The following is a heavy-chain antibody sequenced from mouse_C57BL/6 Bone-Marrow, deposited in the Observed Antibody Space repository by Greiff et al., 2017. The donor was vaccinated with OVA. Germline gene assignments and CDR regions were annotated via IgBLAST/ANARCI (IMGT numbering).Heavy chain of an antibody. Sequence: EVKLVESGTVLARPGASVKMSCKTSGYTFTSYWMHWVKQRPGQGLEWIGAIYPGNSDTSYNQKFKGKAKLTAVTSASTAYMELSSLTNEDSAVYYCTRPYYYYGSSYHFDYWGQGTTLTVSS. D-gene: IGHD1-1*01. J-gene: IGHJ2*01. V-gene: IGHV1-5*01. CDR1: GYTFTSYW. CDR2: IYPGNSDT. CDR3: TRPYYYYGSSYHFDY.